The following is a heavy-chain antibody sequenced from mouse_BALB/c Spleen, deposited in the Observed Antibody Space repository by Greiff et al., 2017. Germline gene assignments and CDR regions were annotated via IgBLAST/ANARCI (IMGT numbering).Heavy chain of an antibody. CDR2: LWGDGST. D-gene: IGHD2-10*02. CDR3: ARDTYGNSDYYAMDD. J-gene: IGHJ4*01. CDR1: GFSLTGYG. V-gene: IGHV2-6-7*01. Sequence: QVQLKESGPGLVAPSQSLSITCTVSGFSLTGYGVNWVRQPPGKGLEWLGMLWGDGSTDYNSALKSRLSISKDNSKSQVFLKMNSLQTDDTARYYCARDTYGNSDYYAMDDWGQGTSVTVSS.